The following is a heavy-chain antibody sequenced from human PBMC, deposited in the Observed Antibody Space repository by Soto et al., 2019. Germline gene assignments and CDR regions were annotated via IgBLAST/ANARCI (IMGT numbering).Heavy chain of an antibody. CDR2: ISSGSSTI. CDR3: ATSSGALAASFPYYFDY. Sequence: GGPLSLSCAASGFRLNDYYMTWLRQPPGKGLEWVSYISSGSSTIYYAHSVKGRFTISRDNAKNSLYLQMNSLRAEDTAVYYCATSSGALAASFPYYFDYWGQGT. CDR1: GFRLNDYY. D-gene: IGHD6-25*01. J-gene: IGHJ4*02. V-gene: IGHV3-11*01.